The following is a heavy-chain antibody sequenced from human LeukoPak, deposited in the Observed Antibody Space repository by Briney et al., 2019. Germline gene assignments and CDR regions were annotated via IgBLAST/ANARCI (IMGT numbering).Heavy chain of an antibody. J-gene: IGHJ6*03. D-gene: IGHD3-22*01. Sequence: PSETLSLTCTVSGGSISSGSYYWSWIRQPPGKGLEWIGYIYYSGSTNYNPSLKSRVTISVDTSKNRFSLKLSSVTAADTAVYYCARGGGYYPYYYYYYMDVWGKGTTVTVSS. V-gene: IGHV4-61*01. CDR1: GGSISSGSYY. CDR3: ARGGGYYPYYYYYYMDV. CDR2: IYYSGST.